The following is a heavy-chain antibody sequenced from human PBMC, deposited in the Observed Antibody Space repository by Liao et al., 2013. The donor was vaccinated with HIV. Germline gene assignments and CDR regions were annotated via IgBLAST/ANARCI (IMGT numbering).Heavy chain of an antibody. CDR2: INHSGST. Sequence: QVQLQQWGAGLLKPSETLSLTCAVYGGSFSGYYWSWIRQPPGKGLEWIGEINHSGSTNYNPSLKSRVTISVDTSKNQFSLKLNSVTAADTAVYYCARGVIAAAGGNYFDYWGRGTLVTVS. V-gene: IGHV4-34*01. D-gene: IGHD6-13*01. CDR3: ARGVIAAAGGNYFDY. CDR1: GGSFSGYY. J-gene: IGHJ4*02.